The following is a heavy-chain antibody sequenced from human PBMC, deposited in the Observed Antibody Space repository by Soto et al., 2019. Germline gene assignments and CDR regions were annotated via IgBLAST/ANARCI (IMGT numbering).Heavy chain of an antibody. CDR3: ARTAGRPYNWFDP. Sequence: QVQLQESGPGLVKPSQTLSLTCTVSGGSISSGGYYWSWIRQHPVKGLEWIGFIYYSGNTYYNPSLKSRLTISVDTSKNQFSLKLSSVTDADTAVYYCARTAGRPYNWFDPWGQGTLVTVSS. CDR1: GGSISSGGYY. CDR2: IYYSGNT. J-gene: IGHJ5*02. V-gene: IGHV4-31*03. D-gene: IGHD6-13*01.